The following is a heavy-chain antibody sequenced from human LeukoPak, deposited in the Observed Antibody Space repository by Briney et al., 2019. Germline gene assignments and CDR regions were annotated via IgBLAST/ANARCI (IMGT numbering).Heavy chain of an antibody. CDR1: GGSFSGYY. J-gene: IGHJ6*03. CDR3: ARVGAVPPHLSFTRLDYYYYYMDV. Sequence: PSETLSLTCAVYGGSFSGYYWSWIRQPPGKGLEWIGEINHSGSTNYNPSLKSRVTISVDTSKNQFSLKLSSVTAADTAVYYCARVGAVPPHLSFTRLDYYYYYMDVWGKGTTVTVSS. V-gene: IGHV4-34*01. CDR2: INHSGST. D-gene: IGHD3-10*01.